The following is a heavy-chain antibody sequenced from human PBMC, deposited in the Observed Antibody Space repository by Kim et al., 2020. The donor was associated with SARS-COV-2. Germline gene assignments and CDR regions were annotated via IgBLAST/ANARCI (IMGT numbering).Heavy chain of an antibody. Sequence: GESLKISCKGSGYSFTSYWIGWVRQMPGKGLEWMGIIYPGDSDTRYSPSFQGQVTISADKSISTAYLQWSSLKASDTAMYYCARHVGLLWFGEFDYWYFDLWGRGTLVTVSS. CDR3: ARHVGLLWFGEFDYWYFDL. V-gene: IGHV5-51*01. CDR1: GYSFTSYW. J-gene: IGHJ2*01. CDR2: IYPGDSDT. D-gene: IGHD3-10*01.